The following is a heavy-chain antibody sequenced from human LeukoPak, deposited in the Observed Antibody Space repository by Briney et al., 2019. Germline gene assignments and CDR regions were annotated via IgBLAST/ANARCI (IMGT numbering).Heavy chain of an antibody. J-gene: IGHJ6*03. CDR3: ARDVAPAGGLESYMDV. CDR1: GYRFTGYY. D-gene: IGHD5-12*01. V-gene: IGHV1-2*06. Sequence: GASVKVSCKASGYRFTGYYMHWVRQAPGQGLEWMGRINPNSGGTKYAQKFQGRVTMTRDTSISTAYMEVSRLRSDDTAVYYCARDVAPAGGLESYMDVWGKGTTVTVSS. CDR2: INPNSGGT.